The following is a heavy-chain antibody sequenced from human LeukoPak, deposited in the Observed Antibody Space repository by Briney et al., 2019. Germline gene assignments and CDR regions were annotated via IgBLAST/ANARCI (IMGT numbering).Heavy chain of an antibody. Sequence: SETLSLTCTVSGGSISSGSYYWSWIRQPAGKGLEWIGRIYTSGSTNYNPSLKSRVTISVDTSKNQLSLKLSSVTAADTAVYYCARAARPSYNWFDPWGQGTLVTVSS. D-gene: IGHD6-6*01. J-gene: IGHJ5*02. V-gene: IGHV4-61*02. CDR2: IYTSGST. CDR1: GGSISSGSYY. CDR3: ARAARPSYNWFDP.